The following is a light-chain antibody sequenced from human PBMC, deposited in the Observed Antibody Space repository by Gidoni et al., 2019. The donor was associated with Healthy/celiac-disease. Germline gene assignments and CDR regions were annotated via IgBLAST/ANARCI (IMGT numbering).Light chain of an antibody. CDR2: WAS. J-gene: IGKJ2*01. CDR3: QQYYNTPYT. CDR1: QSVLYSSNNKNY. Sequence: DIVMTQSPDYLAVSLGERATINCKSSQSVLYSSNNKNYLAWYQQKPGQPPTLLIYWASTRESGVPDRFSGSGSGTDFTLTISSLQAEDVAVYYCQQYYNTPYTFGQGTQLEIK. V-gene: IGKV4-1*01.